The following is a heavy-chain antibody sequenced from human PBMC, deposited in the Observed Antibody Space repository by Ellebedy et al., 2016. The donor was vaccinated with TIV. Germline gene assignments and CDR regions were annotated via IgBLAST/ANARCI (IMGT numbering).Heavy chain of an antibody. D-gene: IGHD3-3*01. CDR1: GFTFSNSW. CDR3: TTDFSN. V-gene: IGHV3-15*07. CDR2: IRRIVDGGTI. J-gene: IGHJ4*02. Sequence: GGSLRLXXVGSGFTFSNSWMDWVRQAPGKGLEWVGRIRRIVDGGTIDYAAPVEDRFTISRGDSKNTLYLQMNSLKTEDTALYYCTTDFSNWGQGSLVTVSS.